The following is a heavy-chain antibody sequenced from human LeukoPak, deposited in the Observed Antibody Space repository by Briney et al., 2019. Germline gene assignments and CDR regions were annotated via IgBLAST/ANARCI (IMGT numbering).Heavy chain of an antibody. J-gene: IGHJ4*02. CDR3: ARAVAGTYCYFDY. V-gene: IGHV1-24*01. CDR2: FDPEDGET. Sequence: ASVKVSCKVSGYTLTELSMHWVRQAPGKGLEWMGGFDPEDGETIYAQKLQGRVTMTTDTSTSTAYMELRSLRSDDTAVYYCARAVAGTYCYFDYWGQGTLVTVSS. CDR1: GYTLTELS. D-gene: IGHD6-19*01.